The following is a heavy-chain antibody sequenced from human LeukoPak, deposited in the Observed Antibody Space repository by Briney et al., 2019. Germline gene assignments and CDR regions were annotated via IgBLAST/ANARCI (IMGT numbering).Heavy chain of an antibody. CDR3: AKVNYDFWSGYSYYYYMDV. Sequence: GGSLRLSCAASGFTFSSYAMHWVRQAPGKGLEWVAVISYDGSNKYYADSVKGRFTISRDNSKNTLYLQMNSLRAEDTAVYYCAKVNYDFWSGYSYYYYMDVWGKGTTVTVSS. J-gene: IGHJ6*03. V-gene: IGHV3-30-3*01. CDR1: GFTFSSYA. D-gene: IGHD3-3*01. CDR2: ISYDGSNK.